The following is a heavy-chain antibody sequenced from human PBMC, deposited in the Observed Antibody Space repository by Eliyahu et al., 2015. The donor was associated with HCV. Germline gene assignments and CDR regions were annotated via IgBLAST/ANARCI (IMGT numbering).Heavy chain of an antibody. Sequence: QVQLVQSGAEVKRPGASVKVSCKASGYTFSSYVLHWVRQAPGQRLDWMGWINAGNGDTKYSQKFQGRVTFTWDTAATTAYMELSSLRSEDTAVYYCARSNYGYDYWGQGTLVTVAS. CDR1: GYTFSSYV. D-gene: IGHD5-24*01. J-gene: IGHJ4*02. CDR3: ARSNYGYDY. CDR2: INAGNGDT. V-gene: IGHV1-3*01.